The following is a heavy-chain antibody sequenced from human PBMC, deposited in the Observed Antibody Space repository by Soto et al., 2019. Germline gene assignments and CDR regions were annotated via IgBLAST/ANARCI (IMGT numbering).Heavy chain of an antibody. D-gene: IGHD6-6*01. CDR2: ISAYNGNT. Sequence: ASVKVSCKASGYTFTSYGISWVQQAPGQGLEWMGWISAYNGNTNYAQKLQGRVTMTTDTSTSTAYMELRSLRSDDTAVYYCARFGARPPDYYMDVWGKGTTVTVSS. CDR1: GYTFTSYG. J-gene: IGHJ6*03. V-gene: IGHV1-18*01. CDR3: ARFGARPPDYYMDV.